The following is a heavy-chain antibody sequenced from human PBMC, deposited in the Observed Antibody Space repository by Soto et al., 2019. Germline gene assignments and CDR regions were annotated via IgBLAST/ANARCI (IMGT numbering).Heavy chain of an antibody. CDR1: GYSFTSYW. J-gene: IGHJ4*02. CDR2: IYPGDSDT. CDR3: AITLMYYYGSGSPYYFDY. Sequence: GESLKISCKGSGYSFTSYWIGWVRQMPGKGLEWMGIIYPGDSDTRYSPSFQGQVTISADKSISTAYLQWSSLKASDTAMYYRAITLMYYYGSGSPYYFDYWGQGTLVTVSS. D-gene: IGHD3-10*01. V-gene: IGHV5-51*01.